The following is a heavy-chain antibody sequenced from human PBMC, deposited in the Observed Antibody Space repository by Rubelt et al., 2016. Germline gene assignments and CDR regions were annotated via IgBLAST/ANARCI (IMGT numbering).Heavy chain of an antibody. Sequence: QVQLQGSGPGLVKPSETLSLTCTVSGDSIRKYYWSWIRQPPGKGPEWIGYVFYSGSTNYNPSLKSRVTISIDTSTRQFSFRLTSMTAADTAVYYCARGPATAYGNLDYWGQGTLVTVSS. CDR3: ARGPATAYGNLDY. D-gene: IGHD6-13*01. J-gene: IGHJ4*02. V-gene: IGHV4-59*01. CDR2: VFYSGST. CDR1: GDSIRKYY.